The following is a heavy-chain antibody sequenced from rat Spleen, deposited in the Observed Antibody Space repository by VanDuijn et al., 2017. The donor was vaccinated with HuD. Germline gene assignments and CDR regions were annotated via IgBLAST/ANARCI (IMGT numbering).Heavy chain of an antibody. Sequence: EVQLVESGGGLVQPGRSMKLSCAASGFTFSNYGMAWVRQAPKQGLEWVAYISYDGGSTYYRDSVKGRFTISRDNAKSTLYLQMDSLRSEDTATYYCTTYAYNFDCWGQGVMVTVSS. CDR2: ISYDGGST. D-gene: IGHD1-9*01. J-gene: IGHJ2*01. CDR1: GFTFSNYG. CDR3: TTYAYNFDC. V-gene: IGHV5-20*01.